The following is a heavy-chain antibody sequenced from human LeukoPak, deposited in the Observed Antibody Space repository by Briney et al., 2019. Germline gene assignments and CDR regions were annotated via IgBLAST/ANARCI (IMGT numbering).Heavy chain of an antibody. CDR2: ISYDGSNK. V-gene: IGHV3-30*04. Sequence: GGTLRLSCAASGFTFSSYAMHWVRQAPGKGLEWVAVISYDGSNKYYADSVKGRFTISRDNSKNTLYLQMNSLRAEDTAVYYCARTGQTDDSYFDYWGQGTLVTVSS. D-gene: IGHD3-9*01. CDR3: ARTGQTDDSYFDY. J-gene: IGHJ4*02. CDR1: GFTFSSYA.